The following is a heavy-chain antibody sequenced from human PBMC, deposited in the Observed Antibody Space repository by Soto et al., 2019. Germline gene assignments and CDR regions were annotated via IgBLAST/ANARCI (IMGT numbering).Heavy chain of an antibody. CDR2: ISGSGAGT. CDR3: AKRSIRGSDF. V-gene: IGHV3-23*01. J-gene: IGHJ3*01. CDR1: GFTFDTYV. D-gene: IGHD3-3*02. Sequence: PGGSLRLSCATSGFTFDTYVMNWVRQAPGKGLEWVSTISGSGAGTYYADSVKGRFTISRDNSKNTLYLQLNSLRAEDTAVYYSAKRSIRGSDFWGQGTMVTVSS.